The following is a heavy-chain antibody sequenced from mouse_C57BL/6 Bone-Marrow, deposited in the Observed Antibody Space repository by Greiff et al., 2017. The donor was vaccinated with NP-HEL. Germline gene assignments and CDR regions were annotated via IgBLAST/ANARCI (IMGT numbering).Heavy chain of an antibody. Sequence: VQLQQSGAVLAKPGASVKLSCKASGYTFTSYWMHWVQQRPGQGLEWIGYINPSSGYTKYTQKFKDKGTLTADKSSSTAYMQLSSLTYEDSADCYCARFPFAYGSQGTLVTVSA. J-gene: IGHJ3*01. CDR1: GYTFTSYW. CDR3: ARFPFAY. CDR2: INPSSGYT. V-gene: IGHV1-7*01.